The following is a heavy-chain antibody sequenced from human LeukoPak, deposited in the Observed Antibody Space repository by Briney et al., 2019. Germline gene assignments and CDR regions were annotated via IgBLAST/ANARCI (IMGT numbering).Heavy chain of an antibody. D-gene: IGHD2-15*01. J-gene: IGHJ4*02. CDR2: ISSDSSYI. Sequence: PGGSLRLSCAASGFTFSSYSMNWVRQAPGKGLEWVSSISSDSSYIYYADSVKGRFTISRDNAKNSLYLQMNSLRAEDTAVYYCARDLGYCSGSTCYVGYFDYWGQGTQVTVSS. V-gene: IGHV3-21*01. CDR3: ARDLGYCSGSTCYVGYFDY. CDR1: GFTFSSYS.